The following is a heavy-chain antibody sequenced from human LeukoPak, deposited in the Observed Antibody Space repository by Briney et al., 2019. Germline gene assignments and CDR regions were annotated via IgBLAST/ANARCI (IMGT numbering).Heavy chain of an antibody. V-gene: IGHV1-69*06. J-gene: IGHJ1*01. Sequence: ASVKVSCKASGGTFSSYAISWVRQAPGQGLEWMGGIIPIFGTANYAQKFQGRVTITADKSTSTAYMEPSSLRSEDTAVYYCARGRAVAGAEYFQHWGQGTLVTASS. CDR3: ARGRAVAGAEYFQH. D-gene: IGHD6-19*01. CDR2: IIPIFGTA. CDR1: GGTFSSYA.